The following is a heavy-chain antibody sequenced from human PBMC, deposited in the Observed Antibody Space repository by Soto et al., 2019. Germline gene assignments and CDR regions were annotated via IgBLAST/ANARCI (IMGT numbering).Heavy chain of an antibody. D-gene: IGHD6-13*01. Sequence: GESLKISCKGSGYSFTSYWIGWVRQMPGKGLEWMGIIYPGDSDTRYSPSFQGQVTISADKSISTAYLQWSSLKASDTAIYYCAISASDGKYYYGVYVCAQRTTVPVSS. V-gene: IGHV5-51*01. CDR3: AISASDGKYYYGVYV. J-gene: IGHJ6*02. CDR1: GYSFTSYW. CDR2: IYPGDSDT.